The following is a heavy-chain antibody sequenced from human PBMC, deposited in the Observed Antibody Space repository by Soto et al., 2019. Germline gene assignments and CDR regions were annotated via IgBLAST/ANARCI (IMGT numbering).Heavy chain of an antibody. CDR3: ARESRYCSGGSCYVLPGIDY. V-gene: IGHV1-69*12. CDR1: GGTLSSYA. J-gene: IGHJ4*02. CDR2: IIPIFGTA. D-gene: IGHD2-15*01. Sequence: QVQLVQSGAEVKKPGSSVNVSCTASGGTLSSYAISWVRQAPGQGLEWMGGIIPIFGTANYAQKFQGRVTITADESTSTAYMELSSLRSEDTAVYYCARESRYCSGGSCYVLPGIDYWGQGTLVTVSS.